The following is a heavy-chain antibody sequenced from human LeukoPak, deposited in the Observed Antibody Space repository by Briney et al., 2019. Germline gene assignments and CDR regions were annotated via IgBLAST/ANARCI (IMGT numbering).Heavy chain of an antibody. Sequence: GGSLRLSCAVSGFTFSSYWMSWVRQAPGKGLEWVANVKQDGSEKFYVNSVKGRFTISRDNAKDSLYLQMNSLRAEDTAVYYCARIVAVGNYYYIDVRGKGTTVTVSS. D-gene: IGHD5-12*01. CDR1: GFTFSSYW. CDR2: VKQDGSEK. V-gene: IGHV3-7*01. J-gene: IGHJ6*03. CDR3: ARIVAVGNYYYIDV.